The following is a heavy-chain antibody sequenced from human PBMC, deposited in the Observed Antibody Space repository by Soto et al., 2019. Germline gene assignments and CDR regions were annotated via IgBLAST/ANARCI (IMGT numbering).Heavy chain of an antibody. V-gene: IGHV5-51*01. CDR3: ARHDAMVGDHYYMDV. CDR1: GYSFTSYW. Sequence: GESLKISCKGSGYSFTSYWIGWVRQMPGKGLEWMGIIYPGDSDTRYSPSFQGQVTISADKSISTAYLQWSSLKASDTAMYYCARHDAMVGDHYYMDVWGKGTTVTVSS. CDR2: IYPGDSDT. J-gene: IGHJ6*03. D-gene: IGHD5-18*01.